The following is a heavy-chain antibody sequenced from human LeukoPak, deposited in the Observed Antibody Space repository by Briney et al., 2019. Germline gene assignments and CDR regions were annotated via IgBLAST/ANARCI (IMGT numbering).Heavy chain of an antibody. CDR3: ARDLRLSTVTTFYDY. V-gene: IGHV3-33*01. J-gene: IGHJ4*02. D-gene: IGHD4-17*01. Sequence: GGSLRLSCAASGFTFSSYGMHWVRQAPGKGLEWVAVIWYDGSNKYYADSVKGRFTISRDNSKNTLYLQMNSLRAEDTAVYYCARDLRLSTVTTFYDYWGQGTLVTVSS. CDR2: IWYDGSNK. CDR1: GFTFSSYG.